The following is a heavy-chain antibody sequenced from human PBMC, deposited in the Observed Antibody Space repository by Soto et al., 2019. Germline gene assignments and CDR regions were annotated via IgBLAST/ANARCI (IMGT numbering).Heavy chain of an antibody. CDR2: IWYDGSNK. V-gene: IGHV3-33*01. CDR3: ARDRGRVGELLYYFDY. J-gene: IGHJ4*02. CDR1: GFTFSSYG. Sequence: GGSLRLSCAASGFTFSSYGMHWVRQAPGKGLEWVAVIWYDGSNKYYADSVKGRFTISRDNSKNTLYLQMNSLRAEDTAVYYCARDRGRVGELLYYFDYWGQGTLVTVSS. D-gene: IGHD3-10*01.